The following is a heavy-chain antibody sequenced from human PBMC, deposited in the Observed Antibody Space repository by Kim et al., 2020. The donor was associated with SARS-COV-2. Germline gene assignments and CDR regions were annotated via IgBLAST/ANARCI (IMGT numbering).Heavy chain of an antibody. D-gene: IGHD3-3*02. CDR2: DGGSR. Sequence: DGGSRSYAGTVTGRFTTSRDNAKSMVYLQMNSLRVDDTAIYYCTSIFEYWGQGALVTVSS. CDR3: TSIFEY. V-gene: IGHV3-74*03. J-gene: IGHJ4*02.